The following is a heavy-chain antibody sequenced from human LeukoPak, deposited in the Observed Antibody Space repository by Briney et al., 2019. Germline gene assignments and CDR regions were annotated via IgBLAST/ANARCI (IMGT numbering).Heavy chain of an antibody. CDR3: ARDSMDYFFDY. CDR1: AFTFSSYT. CDR2: ISSSSRSI. D-gene: IGHD3/OR15-3a*01. J-gene: IGHJ4*02. V-gene: IGHV3-48*01. Sequence: GGSLRLSCAASAFTFSSYTMNWVRQAPGKGLEWVSYISSSSRSISYADSVKGRFTISRDNAKNSLYLQMNSQRAEDTAVYYCARDSMDYFFDYWGQGTLVTVSS.